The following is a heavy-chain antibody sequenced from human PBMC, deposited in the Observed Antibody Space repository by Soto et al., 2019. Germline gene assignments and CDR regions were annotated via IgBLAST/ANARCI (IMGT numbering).Heavy chain of an antibody. CDR1: GFTFNTYG. D-gene: IGHD2-8*02. Sequence: QVQLVESGGGVVQPGRSLRLSCAASGFTFNTYGMHWVRQAPGKGLEWVSVIAYDGSNRCYADSVKGRFTISRDNSKNTLYLQMNSLRPEDTAVYYCAKDGGTGKYYDYWGQGTLVTVSS. V-gene: IGHV3-30*18. CDR3: AKDGGTGKYYDY. J-gene: IGHJ4*02. CDR2: IAYDGSNR.